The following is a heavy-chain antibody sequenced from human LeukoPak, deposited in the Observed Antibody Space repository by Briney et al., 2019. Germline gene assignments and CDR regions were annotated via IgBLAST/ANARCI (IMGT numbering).Heavy chain of an antibody. CDR1: GFTFMSYS. V-gene: IGHV3-21*01. Sequence: GGSLRLSCAASGFTFMSYSMNWVRQAPGKGLEWVSSISSSSSSYIYYADSVKGRFTISRDNAKNSLYLQMNSLRAEDTAVYYCARDKIMRQFVLRRDYYYMDVWGKGTTVTVSS. J-gene: IGHJ6*03. CDR2: ISSSSSSYI. D-gene: IGHD6-6*01. CDR3: ARDKIMRQFVLRRDYYYMDV.